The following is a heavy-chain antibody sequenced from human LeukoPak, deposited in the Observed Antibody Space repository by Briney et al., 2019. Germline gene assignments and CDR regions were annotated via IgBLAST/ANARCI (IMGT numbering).Heavy chain of an antibody. CDR3: AKPRTYLDAFDI. Sequence: PGGSLRLSCAASGFTFSSYAMSWVRQAPGKGLEWVSGVSGSGGSTHYADSVKGRFPISRDNSKNTLYVQMNSLRAEDAAVYYCAKPRTYLDAFDIWGQGTMVTVSS. CDR2: VSGSGGST. CDR1: GFTFSSYA. J-gene: IGHJ3*02. V-gene: IGHV3-23*01.